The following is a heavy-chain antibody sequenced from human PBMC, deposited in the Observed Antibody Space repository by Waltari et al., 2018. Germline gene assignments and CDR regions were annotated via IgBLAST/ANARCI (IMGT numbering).Heavy chain of an antibody. Sequence: QVQLVQSGAEVMEPGASVKVSCKASGYTFTNYFLPWVRQAPGQGLEYMGIINPTTGGTTYAQRFQGRVTMTRDTSTSTVFMELSSLRSEDTAVYYCAREAPNTFWFDPWGQGTLVTVSS. V-gene: IGHV1-46*01. D-gene: IGHD2-8*01. CDR2: INPTTGGT. J-gene: IGHJ5*02. CDR1: GYTFTNYF. CDR3: AREAPNTFWFDP.